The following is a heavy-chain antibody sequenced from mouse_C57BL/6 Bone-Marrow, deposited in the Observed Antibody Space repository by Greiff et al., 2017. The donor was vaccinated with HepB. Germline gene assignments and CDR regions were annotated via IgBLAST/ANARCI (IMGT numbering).Heavy chain of an antibody. CDR2: ISSGSSTI. CDR3: ARDYSGFAY. Sequence: EVQGVESGGGLVKPGGSLKLSCAASGFTFSDYGMHWVRQAPEKGLEWVAYISSGSSTIYYADKVKGRFTISRDNAKNTLFLQMTSLRSEDTAMYYCARDYSGFAYWGQGTLVTVSA. CDR1: GFTFSDYG. J-gene: IGHJ3*01. D-gene: IGHD2-12*01. V-gene: IGHV5-17*01.